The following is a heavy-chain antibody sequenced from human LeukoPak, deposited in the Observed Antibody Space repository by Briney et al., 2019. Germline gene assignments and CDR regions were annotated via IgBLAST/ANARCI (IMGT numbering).Heavy chain of an antibody. J-gene: IGHJ5*02. V-gene: IGHV6-1*01. CDR2: TYYRSKWYN. CDR3: ARGRRWFDP. Sequence: SQTLSLTCVISGDSVSSNSAAWNWIRQSPSSGLEWLGRTYYRSKWYNDYAVSVKSRITINPDTSKNQFSLQLNSVTPEDTAMYYCARGRRWFDPWGQGTLVTVSS. CDR1: GDSVSSNSAA.